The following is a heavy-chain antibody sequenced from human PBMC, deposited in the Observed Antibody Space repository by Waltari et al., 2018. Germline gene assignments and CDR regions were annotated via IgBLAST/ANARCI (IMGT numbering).Heavy chain of an antibody. V-gene: IGHV2-26*01. D-gene: IGHD3-10*01. Sequence: QVTLKESGPVLVKPTATPTLTCTVPGFSLSNTKLGVSWIRQPPGKALEWLAHIFSNDEKSYSTSLKSRLTISKDTSKSQVVLTMTNMDPVDTATYYCARIPGYSGSGRYTLDYWGQGTLVTVSS. CDR3: ARIPGYSGSGRYTLDY. CDR1: GFSLSNTKLG. J-gene: IGHJ4*02. CDR2: IFSNDEK.